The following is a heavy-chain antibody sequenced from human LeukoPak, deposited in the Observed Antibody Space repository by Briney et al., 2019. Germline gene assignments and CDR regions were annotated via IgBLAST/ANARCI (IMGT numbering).Heavy chain of an antibody. CDR2: IYSGGST. Sequence: GGSLRLSCAASGFTVSSNYMSWVRQAPGKGLEWVSVIYSGGSTYYADSVKGRFTISRHNSKNTLYLQMNSLRAEDTAVYYCARDHITMVRGVITSYYGMDVWGRGTTVTVSS. CDR3: ARDHITMVRGVITSYYGMDV. J-gene: IGHJ6*02. D-gene: IGHD3-10*01. CDR1: GFTVSSNY. V-gene: IGHV3-53*04.